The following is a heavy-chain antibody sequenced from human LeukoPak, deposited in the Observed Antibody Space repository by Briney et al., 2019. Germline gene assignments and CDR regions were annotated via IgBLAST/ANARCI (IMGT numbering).Heavy chain of an antibody. CDR2: INWNGGST. V-gene: IGHV3-20*04. CDR3: ARTGLGLYSFDY. Sequence: GGSLRLSCAASGFTFDDYGMSWVRQAPGKGLEWVSGINWNGGSTGYADSVKGRFTISRDNAKNSVYLQTNGLRLEDTAVYYCARTGLGLYSFDYWGQGIQVTISS. CDR1: GFTFDDYG. J-gene: IGHJ4*02. D-gene: IGHD3/OR15-3a*01.